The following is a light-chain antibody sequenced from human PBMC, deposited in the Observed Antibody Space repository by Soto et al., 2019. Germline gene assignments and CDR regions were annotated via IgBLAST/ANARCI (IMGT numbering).Light chain of an antibody. Sequence: DIQVTQSPSSLSVSMGDRVTITCRSSQTISVYLNWYQKKPGTPPKLLIYAASNLQSGVPSRFTGRGSGTDFTLTISSLQPEDFATYYCQQTYRTPYSFGRGPSWRS. CDR1: QTISVY. J-gene: IGKJ2*03. V-gene: IGKV1-39*01. CDR3: QQTYRTPYS. CDR2: AAS.